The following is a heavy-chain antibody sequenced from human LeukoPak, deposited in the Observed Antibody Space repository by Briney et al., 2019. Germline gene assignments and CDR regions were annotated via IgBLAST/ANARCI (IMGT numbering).Heavy chain of an antibody. CDR2: INHSGST. CDR1: GGSFSGYY. Sequence: SETLSLTCAVYGGSFSGYYWSWIRQPPGKGLEWIGEINHSGSTNYNPSLKSRVTISVDTSKNQFSLKLSSVTAADTAVYYCARGVVVPAVNFDCWGQGTLVTVSS. D-gene: IGHD2-2*01. J-gene: IGHJ4*02. CDR3: ARGVVVPAVNFDC. V-gene: IGHV4-34*01.